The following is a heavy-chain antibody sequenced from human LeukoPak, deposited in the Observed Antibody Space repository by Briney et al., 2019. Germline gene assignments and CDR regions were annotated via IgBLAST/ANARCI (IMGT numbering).Heavy chain of an antibody. CDR3: ARGSPTMIVVVTHGWFDP. V-gene: IGHV1-46*01. Sequence: ASVKVSCKASGYTFTSYGISWVRQAPGQGLEWMGIINPSGGSTSYAQKFQGRVTMTRDTSTSTVYMELSSLRSEDTAVYYCARGSPTMIVVVTHGWFDPWGQGTLVTVSS. J-gene: IGHJ5*02. CDR2: INPSGGST. D-gene: IGHD3-22*01. CDR1: GYTFTSYG.